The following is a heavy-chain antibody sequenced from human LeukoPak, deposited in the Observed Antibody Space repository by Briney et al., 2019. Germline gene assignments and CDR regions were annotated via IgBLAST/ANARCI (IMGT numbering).Heavy chain of an antibody. V-gene: IGHV3-21*06. Sequence: SGRSLRLSCAASGFTLRSYSMSWVRQAPGKGLEWVSSINWGSNHIYYADAVQGRFTISRDNAKNSLYLQMNSLRAEDTAIYYCARDNSGWSRDYWGQGTLVTVSS. CDR3: ARDNSGWSRDY. J-gene: IGHJ4*02. CDR2: INWGSNHI. CDR1: GFTLRSYS. D-gene: IGHD6-19*01.